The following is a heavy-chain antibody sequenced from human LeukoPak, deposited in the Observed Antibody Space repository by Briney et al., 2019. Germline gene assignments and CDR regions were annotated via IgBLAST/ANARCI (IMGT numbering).Heavy chain of an antibody. CDR3: ARDRTMVRPYYYMDV. CDR2: ISAYNGNT. J-gene: IGHJ6*03. CDR1: GYIFSNYG. V-gene: IGHV1-18*01. D-gene: IGHD3-10*01. Sequence: ASVKVSCKTSGYIFSNYGITWVRQAPGQGLEWMAWISAYNGNTDSIQKVQGRITMTTDTSTSTAYMELRSLRSDDTAVYYCARDRTMVRPYYYMDVWGKGTTVTVSS.